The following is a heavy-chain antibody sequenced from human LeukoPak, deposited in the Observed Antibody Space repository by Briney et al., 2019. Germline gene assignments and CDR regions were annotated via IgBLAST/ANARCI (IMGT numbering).Heavy chain of an antibody. CDR3: ARDLGVYAAGTTTRRLCGWFDP. Sequence: HWVRQXXGQGLEWMGWINPNSGGTNYAQKFQGRVTMTRDTSISTAYMELSRLRSDDTAVYYCARDLGVYAAGTTTRRLCGWFDPWGQGTLVTVSS. V-gene: IGHV1-2*02. J-gene: IGHJ5*02. D-gene: IGHD6-13*01. CDR2: INPNSGGT.